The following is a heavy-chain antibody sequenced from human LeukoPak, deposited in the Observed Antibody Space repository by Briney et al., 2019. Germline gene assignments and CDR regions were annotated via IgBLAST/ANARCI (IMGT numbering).Heavy chain of an antibody. CDR3: ARAWSRVDAFDI. CDR2: INHSGST. J-gene: IGHJ3*02. CDR1: GGSFSGYY. Sequence: KPSETLSLTCAVYGGSFSGYYWSWIRQPPGKGLEWIGEINHSGSTNYNPSLKSRVTISVDTSKNQFSLKLSSVTAADTAVYYCARAWSRVDAFDIWGQGTMVTVSS. D-gene: IGHD2-8*02. V-gene: IGHV4-34*01.